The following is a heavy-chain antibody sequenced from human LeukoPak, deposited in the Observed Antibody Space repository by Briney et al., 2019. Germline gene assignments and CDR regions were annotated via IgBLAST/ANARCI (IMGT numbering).Heavy chain of an antibody. CDR2: IYSGGST. Sequence: GGSLRLSCAASGFTFSAYAMAWVRQAPGKGLEWVSVIYSGGSTYYADSVKGRFTISRDNSKNTLYLQMNSLRAEDTAVYYCARIHCGGDCYSLGWYFDLWGRGTLVTVSS. D-gene: IGHD2-21*02. J-gene: IGHJ2*01. V-gene: IGHV3-53*01. CDR3: ARIHCGGDCYSLGWYFDL. CDR1: GFTFSAYA.